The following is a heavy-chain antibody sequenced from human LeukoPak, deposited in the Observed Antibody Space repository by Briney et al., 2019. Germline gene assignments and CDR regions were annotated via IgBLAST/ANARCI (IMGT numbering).Heavy chain of an antibody. CDR3: ALGGDYEAPADY. CDR2: INHSGST. CDR1: GGSFSGYY. J-gene: IGHJ4*02. V-gene: IGHV4-34*01. D-gene: IGHD4-17*01. Sequence: SETLSLTCAVYGGSFSGYYWSWIRQPPGKGLEWIGEINHSGSTNYNPSLKSRVTISVDTSKNQFSLKLSSVTAADTAVYYCALGGDYEAPADYWGQGTLVTVSS.